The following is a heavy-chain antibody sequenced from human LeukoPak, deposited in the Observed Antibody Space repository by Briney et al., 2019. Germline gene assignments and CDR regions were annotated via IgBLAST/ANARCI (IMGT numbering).Heavy chain of an antibody. D-gene: IGHD3-22*01. CDR3: ASHYHDSSGGFGY. J-gene: IGHJ4*02. CDR2: SYYGGST. Sequence: SETLSLTCTVSGGSISSSSYYWGWVRQPPGRGLEWVGSSYYGGSTYYNPSLKSRVTVSEDTSKNQFSLKLSSVTAADTAVYYCASHYHDSSGGFGYWGQGTLVTVSS. CDR1: GGSISSSSYY. V-gene: IGHV4-39*01.